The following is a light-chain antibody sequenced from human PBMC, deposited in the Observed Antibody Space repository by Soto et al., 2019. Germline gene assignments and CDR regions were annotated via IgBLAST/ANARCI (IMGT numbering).Light chain of an antibody. V-gene: IGKV1-5*03. CDR1: QSISSW. CDR3: QQYNSYPIT. Sequence: SASVGDRVTITCRASQSISSWLAWYQQKPGKAPKLLIYKASSLESGVPSRFSGSGSGAAFTLTISSLQPDDFATYYCQQYNSYPITFGGGTKVDIK. J-gene: IGKJ4*01. CDR2: KAS.